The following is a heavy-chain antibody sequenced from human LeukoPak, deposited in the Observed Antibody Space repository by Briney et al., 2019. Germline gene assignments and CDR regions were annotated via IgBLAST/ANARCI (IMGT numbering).Heavy chain of an antibody. CDR3: AKVATVVVVAATYDY. D-gene: IGHD2-15*01. CDR2: ISYDGSNK. V-gene: IGHV3-30*18. J-gene: IGHJ4*02. CDR1: GFTFSSYG. Sequence: GGSLRLSCAASGFTFSSYGRHWVRQAPGKGLEWVAVISYDGSNKYYADSVKGRFTISRDNSKNTLYLQMNSLRAEDTAVYYCAKVATVVVVAATYDYWGQGTLVTVSS.